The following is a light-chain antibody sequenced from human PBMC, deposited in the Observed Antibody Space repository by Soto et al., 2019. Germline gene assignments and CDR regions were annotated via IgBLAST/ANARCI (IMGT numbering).Light chain of an antibody. J-gene: IGKJ1*01. Sequence: EIVMTQSPATLSVSPGERATLSCRASQSVNSNLVWYQQKPGQAPRLLIYGASTRATGIPARFSGSGSGTEFTLTISSRQSEDFAVYFCQQYHNWPPAWTFGQGTKVEIK. CDR1: QSVNSN. V-gene: IGKV3-15*01. CDR3: QQYHNWPPAWT. CDR2: GAS.